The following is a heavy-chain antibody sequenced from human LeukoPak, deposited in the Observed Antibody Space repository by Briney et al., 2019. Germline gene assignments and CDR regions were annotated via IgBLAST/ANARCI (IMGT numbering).Heavy chain of an antibody. J-gene: IGHJ1*01. CDR1: GYTFSGYH. Sequence: GASVKVSCKAFGYTFSGYHIHWVRQAPGQGLEWMGWINPNNSGTYYAQKFQGRVTMTRDTSISTAYMELSRLRSDDTAVYYCARVDLPVYELLYGQYFQHWGQGTLVTVSS. V-gene: IGHV1-2*02. CDR3: ARVDLPVYELLYGQYFQH. CDR2: INPNNSGT. D-gene: IGHD2-2*02.